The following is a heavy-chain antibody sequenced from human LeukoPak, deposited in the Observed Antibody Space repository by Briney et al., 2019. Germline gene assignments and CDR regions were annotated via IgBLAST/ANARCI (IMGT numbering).Heavy chain of an antibody. CDR2: TSYSGST. J-gene: IGHJ4*02. Sequence: PSETLSLTCTVSGGSISSYYWSWIRQPPGKRLEWIGYTSYSGSTNYSPSLKSRVTISVDTSEKQFSLRLSSVTAADTAVYYCGRLSYDTTGYWPDYFDYWGQGTLVTVPS. CDR3: GRLSYDTTGYWPDYFDY. CDR1: GGSISSYY. D-gene: IGHD3-22*01. V-gene: IGHV4-59*08.